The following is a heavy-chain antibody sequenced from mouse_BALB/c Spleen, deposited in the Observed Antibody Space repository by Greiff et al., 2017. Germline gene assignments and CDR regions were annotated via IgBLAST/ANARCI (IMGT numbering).Heavy chain of an antibody. CDR2: IHYSGST. Sequence: DVKLQESGPDLVKPSQSLSLTCTVTGYSITSGYSWHWIRQFPGNKLEWMGYIHYSGSTNYNPSLKSRISITRDTSKNQFFLQLNSVTTEDTATYYCAGWDYSWFAYWGQGTLVTVSA. CDR1: GYSITSGYS. V-gene: IGHV3-1*02. J-gene: IGHJ3*01. D-gene: IGHD1-1*01. CDR3: AGWDYSWFAY.